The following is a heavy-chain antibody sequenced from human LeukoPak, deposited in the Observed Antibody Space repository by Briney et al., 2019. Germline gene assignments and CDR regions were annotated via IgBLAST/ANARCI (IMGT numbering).Heavy chain of an antibody. CDR3: ASRS. V-gene: IGHV3-21*01. CDR1: GFTFSSYS. J-gene: IGHJ5*02. Sequence: GGSLRLSCAASGFTFSSYSMNWVRQAPGKGLEGVSSISSSSRYIYYAASVKGRFTISRDNAKNSLYLQMNSVRAEDTAVYYCASRSWGQGTLVTVSS. CDR2: ISSSSRYI.